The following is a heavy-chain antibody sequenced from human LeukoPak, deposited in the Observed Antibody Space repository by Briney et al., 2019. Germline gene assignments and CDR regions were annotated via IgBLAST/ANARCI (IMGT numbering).Heavy chain of an antibody. CDR1: GLAFSSYS. CDR3: ARDFTPEWFDIH. CDR2: ISYDGSDE. J-gene: IGHJ4*02. D-gene: IGHD3-3*01. Sequence: GGSLRLSCVASGLAFSSYSMHWVRQAPGKGLEWVGVISYDGSDEYYTDSVKGRFTISRDNSKNTVYLRMNSLRADDTAVYYCARDFTPEWFDIHWGQGTLVTVSS. V-gene: IGHV3-30*04.